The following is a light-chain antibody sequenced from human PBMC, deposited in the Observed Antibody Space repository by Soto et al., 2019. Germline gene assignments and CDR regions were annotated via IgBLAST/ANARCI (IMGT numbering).Light chain of an antibody. CDR2: GAS. V-gene: IGKV3-20*01. Sequence: IVLTQSPGTLSLSPGDRATLSCRTSQSVSSSQSVSSNYLAWYQQKPGQAPRLLIYGASSRATGIPDRFSGIGSATDFTLTISRLEPEDFAVYYCQQYGSSPFTFGPGTKVDIK. CDR1: QSVSSSQSVSSNY. CDR3: QQYGSSPFT. J-gene: IGKJ3*01.